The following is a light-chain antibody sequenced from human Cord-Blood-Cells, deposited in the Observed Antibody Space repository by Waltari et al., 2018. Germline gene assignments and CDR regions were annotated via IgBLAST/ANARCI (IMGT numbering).Light chain of an antibody. CDR2: DAS. V-gene: IGKV3-11*01. J-gene: IGKJ2*01. CDR1: QSVSSY. CDR3: QQRSNWSMYT. Sequence: EIVLTQSPATLSLSPGERATLSCRASQSVSSYLAWYQQKPGQAPRLLIYDASNWATGIPARFSGSGSATDFTLTISSLEPEDFAVYYCQQRSNWSMYTFGQGTKLEIK.